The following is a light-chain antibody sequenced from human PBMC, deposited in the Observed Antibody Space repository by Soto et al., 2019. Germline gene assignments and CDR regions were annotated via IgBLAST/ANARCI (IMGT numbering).Light chain of an antibody. Sequence: QSALTQPASVSGSPGQSITISCTGTSSDVGGYNYVSWYQQHPGKAPKFMIYDVSNRPSGVSNRFSGSKSGNTASLTISGLQAEDEADYYCCSYTTCNPRQIVFVTGTKVTVL. J-gene: IGLJ1*01. CDR3: CSYTTCNPRQIV. CDR2: DVS. V-gene: IGLV2-14*01. CDR1: SSDVGGYNY.